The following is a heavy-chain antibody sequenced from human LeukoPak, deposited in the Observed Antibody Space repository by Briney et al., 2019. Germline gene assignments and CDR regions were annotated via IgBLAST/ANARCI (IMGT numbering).Heavy chain of an antibody. D-gene: IGHD2-15*01. Sequence: GGSLRLSCAASGFTLSDHYMDWVRQAPGKGLEWVSAISNNGGYTYYADSVQGRFTISRDNSKSTLCLQMNSLRAEDTAVYYCAKQLGYCSDGSCYFPYWGQGTLVTVSS. CDR1: GFTLSDHY. J-gene: IGHJ4*02. V-gene: IGHV3-23*01. CDR2: ISNNGGYT. CDR3: AKQLGYCSDGSCYFPY.